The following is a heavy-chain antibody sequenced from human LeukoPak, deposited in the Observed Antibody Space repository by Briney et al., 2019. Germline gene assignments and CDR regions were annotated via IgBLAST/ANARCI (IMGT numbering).Heavy chain of an antibody. V-gene: IGHV1-46*01. CDR3: ARDGHIARRGSCYSLNY. CDR2: INPSGGST. Sequence: ASVKVSCKASGYTFTSYYMHWVRQARGQGLEWMGIINPSGGSTSYAQKFQGRVTMTRDTSTSTVYMELSSLRSEDTAVYYCARDGHIARRGSCYSLNYWGQGTLVTVSS. CDR1: GYTFTSYY. J-gene: IGHJ4*02. D-gene: IGHD2-15*01.